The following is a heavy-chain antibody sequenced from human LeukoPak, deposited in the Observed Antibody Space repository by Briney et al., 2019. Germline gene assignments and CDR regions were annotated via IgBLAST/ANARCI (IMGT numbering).Heavy chain of an antibody. J-gene: IGHJ3*02. CDR1: GYTFTSYG. Sequence: GASVKVSCKASGYTFTSYGISWVRQAPGQGLEWMGWISAYNGNTNYAQKLQGRVTMTTDTSTSTAYMELRSLRSDDTAVYYCARYLLLRPTGAFDIWGQGTMVTVSS. D-gene: IGHD1-26*01. CDR3: ARYLLLRPTGAFDI. V-gene: IGHV1-18*01. CDR2: ISAYNGNT.